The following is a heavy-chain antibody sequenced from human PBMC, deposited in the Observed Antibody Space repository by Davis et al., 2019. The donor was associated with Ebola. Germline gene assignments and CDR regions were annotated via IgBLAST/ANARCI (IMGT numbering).Heavy chain of an antibody. CDR1: SGSISSYY. Sequence: PSETLSLTCTVSSGSISSYYWSWIRQPPGKGLEWIGYIYYSGSTNYNPSLKSRVTISVDTSKNQFSLKLSSVTAADTAVYYCARHAYYGPPHPAGFDPWGQGTLVTVSS. CDR2: IYYSGST. V-gene: IGHV4-59*08. CDR3: ARHAYYGPPHPAGFDP. D-gene: IGHD3-10*01. J-gene: IGHJ5*02.